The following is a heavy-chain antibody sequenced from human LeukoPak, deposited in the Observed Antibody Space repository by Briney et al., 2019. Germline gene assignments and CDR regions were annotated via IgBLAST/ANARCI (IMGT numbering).Heavy chain of an antibody. J-gene: IGHJ6*02. CDR1: GGSISSGGYY. CDR3: ARGPRVVVVAATLYYYYGMDV. CDR2: IYYSGST. D-gene: IGHD2-15*01. V-gene: IGHV4-31*03. Sequence: SETLSLTCTVSGGSISSGGYYWSWIRQHPGKGLEWIGYIYYSGSTYYNPSLKSRVTISVDTSKNQFSLKLSSVTAADTAVYYCARGPRVVVVAATLYYYYGMDVWGQGTTVTVSS.